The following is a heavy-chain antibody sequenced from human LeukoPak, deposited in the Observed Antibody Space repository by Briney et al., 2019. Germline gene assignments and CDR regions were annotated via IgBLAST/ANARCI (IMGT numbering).Heavy chain of an antibody. CDR1: GGSISSYY. CDR2: IYYSGST. Sequence: ASETLSLTCTVSGGSISSYYWSWIRQPPGKGLEWIGYIYYSGSTNYNPSLKRRVTISVDTSKNQFSLKLSSVTAADTAVYYCAREGYGDYGDWFDPWGQGTLVTVSS. V-gene: IGHV4-59*01. J-gene: IGHJ5*02. D-gene: IGHD4-17*01. CDR3: AREGYGDYGDWFDP.